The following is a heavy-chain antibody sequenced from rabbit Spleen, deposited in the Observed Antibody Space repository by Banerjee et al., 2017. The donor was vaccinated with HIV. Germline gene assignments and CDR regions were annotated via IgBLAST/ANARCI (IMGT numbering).Heavy chain of an antibody. CDR2: IDPIFRRT. D-gene: IGHD2-1*01. CDR3: VRDLGYDDDSDKGYFNL. CDR1: RFSFSDRDV. J-gene: IGHJ4*01. V-gene: IGHV1S47*01. Sequence: QEQLVESGGGLVQPEGSLTLTCKASRFSFSDRDVMCWVRQAPGKGLEWIGYIDPIFRRTYYASWVNGRFTISTHNAQNTLYLQLNSLTAADTATYFCVRDLGYDDDSDKGYFNLWGPGTLVTVS.